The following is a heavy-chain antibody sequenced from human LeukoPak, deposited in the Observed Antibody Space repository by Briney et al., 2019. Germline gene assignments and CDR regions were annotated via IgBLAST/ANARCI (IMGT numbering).Heavy chain of an antibody. Sequence: GGSLRLSCAASGFTLSHYNMNWVRQAPGKGLEWVSSISSSSSYIYYADSVKGRFTISRDNAKNSLYLQMNSLRAEDTAVYYCARDWNNRQDYYYYYMDVWGKGTTVTVSS. CDR3: ARDWNNRQDYYYYYMDV. CDR1: GFTLSHYN. D-gene: IGHD2/OR15-2a*01. V-gene: IGHV3-21*01. J-gene: IGHJ6*03. CDR2: ISSSSSYI.